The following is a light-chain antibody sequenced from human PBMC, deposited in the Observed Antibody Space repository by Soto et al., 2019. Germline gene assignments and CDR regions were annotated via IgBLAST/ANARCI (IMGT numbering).Light chain of an antibody. Sequence: IQVTQSPSSLSASVGDRVTITCRASQSISSWLAWYQQKPGKAPKLLIYKASSLESGVPSRFSGSGSGTEFTLTISGLQPDDFATYYCQHYNIYSPWTFGQGTKVDI. CDR3: QHYNIYSPWT. V-gene: IGKV1-5*03. CDR2: KAS. J-gene: IGKJ1*01. CDR1: QSISSW.